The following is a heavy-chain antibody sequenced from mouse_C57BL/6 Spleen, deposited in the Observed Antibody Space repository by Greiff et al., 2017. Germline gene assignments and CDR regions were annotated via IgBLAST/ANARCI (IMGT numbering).Heavy chain of an antibody. V-gene: IGHV1-55*01. CDR1: GYTFTSYW. CDR3: ARRLRQREGDD. J-gene: IGHJ2*01. Sequence: QVQLQQPGAELVKPGASVKMSCKASGYTFTSYWITGVKQRPGQGLEWFGDIYPGSGSPTYNEKFKSKATLTVDTSSSTAYMQLSSLPSEASAVYYCARRLRQREGDDWGQGTTLTVSS. CDR2: IYPGSGSP. D-gene: IGHD3-2*02.